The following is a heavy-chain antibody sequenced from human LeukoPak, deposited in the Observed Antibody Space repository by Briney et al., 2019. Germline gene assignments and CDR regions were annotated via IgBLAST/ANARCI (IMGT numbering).Heavy chain of an antibody. CDR3: ARPDIVATISSPPDY. D-gene: IGHD5-12*01. CDR1: GYRFTRYW. CDR2: LYPGDSDT. Sequence: GGSLKISFQGSGYRFTRYWIGWGRQMPGKGLGGMGILYPGDSDTRYSPSFQGQVTISVDKSISTAYLQWSSLKASDTAMYYCARPDIVATISSPPDYWGQGTLVTVSS. J-gene: IGHJ4*02. V-gene: IGHV5-51*01.